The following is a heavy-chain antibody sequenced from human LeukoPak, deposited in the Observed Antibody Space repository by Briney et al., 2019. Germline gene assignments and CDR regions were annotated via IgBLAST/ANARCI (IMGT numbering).Heavy chain of an antibody. CDR3: ARAGRDGFYNWFDP. V-gene: IGHV4-59*01. J-gene: IGHJ5*02. CDR1: GGSISSYY. Sequence: SETLSLTCTVSGGSISSYYWSWIRQPPGKGLEWIGYIYYSESTNYNPSLKSRVTISVDTSKNQFSLKLSSVTAADTAVYYCARAGRDGFYNWFDPWGQGTLVTVSS. D-gene: IGHD5-24*01. CDR2: IYYSEST.